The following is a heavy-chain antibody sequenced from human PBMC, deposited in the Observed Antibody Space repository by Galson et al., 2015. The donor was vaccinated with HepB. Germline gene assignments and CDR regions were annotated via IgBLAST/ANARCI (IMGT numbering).Heavy chain of an antibody. CDR2: ISYDGSNK. CDR3: AKDLLSSWTPGGVYGMDV. J-gene: IGHJ6*02. Sequence: SLRLSCAASGFTFSSYGMHWVRQAPGKGLEWVAVISYDGSNKYYADSVKGRFTISRDNSKNTLYLQMNSLRAEDTAVYYCAKDLLSSWTPGGVYGMDVWGQGTTVTVSS. CDR1: GFTFSSYG. V-gene: IGHV3-30*18. D-gene: IGHD6-13*01.